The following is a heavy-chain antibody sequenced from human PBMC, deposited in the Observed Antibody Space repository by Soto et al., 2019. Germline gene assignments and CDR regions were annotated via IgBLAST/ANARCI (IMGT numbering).Heavy chain of an antibody. V-gene: IGHV4-59*01. CDR2: IHYTGST. CDR1: GGSMSRYY. J-gene: IGHJ5*02. Sequence: TETLSLTCTVSGGSMSRYYLTWIRQPPGKGLECIGNIHYTGSTNYNPSLKSRVTILLGTSTTQFSLKVSSVTAADTAVYYCARDLTISSTDGPLDPWGHGTLVTVYS. CDR3: ARDLTISSTDGPLDP. D-gene: IGHD1-1*01.